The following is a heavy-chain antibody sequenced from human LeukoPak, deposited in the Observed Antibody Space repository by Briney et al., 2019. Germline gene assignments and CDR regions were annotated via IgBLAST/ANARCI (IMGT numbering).Heavy chain of an antibody. Sequence: PGGSLRLSCAASGFTLSSYEMNWVRQAPGKGLEWVSYISSSGSTIYYADSVKGRFTISRDNAKNSLYLQMNSLRAEDTAVYYCARDPPSGMDVWGQGTTVTVSS. CDR3: ARDPPSGMDV. CDR2: ISSSGSTI. J-gene: IGHJ6*02. CDR1: GFTLSSYE. V-gene: IGHV3-48*03.